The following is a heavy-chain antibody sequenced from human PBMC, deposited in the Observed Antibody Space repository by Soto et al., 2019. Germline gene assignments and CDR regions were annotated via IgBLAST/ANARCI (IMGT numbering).Heavy chain of an antibody. D-gene: IGHD1-26*01. CDR3: ARGLITGSQYSGGWYYFDS. CDR2: VYYVGNT. J-gene: IGHJ4*02. CDR1: GGPISSSSYH. V-gene: IGHV4-39*01. Sequence: SETLSLTCTVSGGPISSSSYHWGWIRQPPGKGLEWIGSVYYVGNTYYNPSLKSRVSVSVDTSKKQFSLKLNSVTAADTAVYYCARGLITGSQYSGGWYYFDSWGQGTQVTVSS.